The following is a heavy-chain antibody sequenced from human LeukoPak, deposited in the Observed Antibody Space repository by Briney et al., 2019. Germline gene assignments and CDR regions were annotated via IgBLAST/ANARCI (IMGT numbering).Heavy chain of an antibody. CDR1: GFTFDDYG. J-gene: IGHJ5*02. V-gene: IGHV3-20*04. CDR3: ARDHSSSWYPGNWFDP. Sequence: PGGSLRLSCAASGFTFDDYGMSWVRQAPGKGLEWVSGINWNGGSTGYADSVKGRFTISRDNAKNSLYLQMNSLRAEDTALYYCARDHSSSWYPGNWFDPWGQGTLVTVSS. D-gene: IGHD6-13*01. CDR2: INWNGGST.